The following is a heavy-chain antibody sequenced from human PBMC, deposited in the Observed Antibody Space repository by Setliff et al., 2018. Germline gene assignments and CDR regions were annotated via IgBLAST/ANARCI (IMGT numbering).Heavy chain of an antibody. D-gene: IGHD2-15*01. J-gene: IGHJ3*01. CDR2: IYPGDSHNI. V-gene: IGHV5-51*01. Sequence: GESLKISCKDSGYSFSISWTGWVRQMPGKGLDWMGIIYPGDSHNIRYSPSFQGQVTISADKSISTAYLQWSSLKASDTAIYYCARPSAGYSRPFDVWGQGTMVTVSS. CDR1: GYSFSISW. CDR3: ARPSAGYSRPFDV.